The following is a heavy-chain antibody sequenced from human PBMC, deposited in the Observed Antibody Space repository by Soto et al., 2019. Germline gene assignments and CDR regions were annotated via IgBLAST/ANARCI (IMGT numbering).Heavy chain of an antibody. V-gene: IGHV4-38-2*01. J-gene: IGHJ4*02. CDR1: GYSVRSGYY. Sequence: SETLSLTCAVSGYSVRSGYYWGWIRQSPGKGLEWIGSIYHSGRTYYNPSLKSRVTISVDTSKNQFSLKLSSVTAADTAVYYCARSLYDYDWGSLSPLNYWGQGTLVTAPQ. CDR2: IYHSGRT. D-gene: IGHD3-16*01. CDR3: ARSLYDYDWGSLSPLNY.